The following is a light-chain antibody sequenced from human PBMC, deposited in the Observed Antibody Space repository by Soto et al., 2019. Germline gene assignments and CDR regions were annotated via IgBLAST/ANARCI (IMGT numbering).Light chain of an antibody. CDR2: WAS. Sequence: DIVMTQSPDSLAVSLGERATINCKSSQSVLLRSNNNNYLSWYQQKPGQPPKVLFYWASTRESGVPDRFSAGGSGTDFTLTISSLQTEDVAVYYCRQYYNTPWTFGQGTKVEIK. CDR1: QSVLLRSNNNNY. V-gene: IGKV4-1*01. CDR3: RQYYNTPWT. J-gene: IGKJ1*01.